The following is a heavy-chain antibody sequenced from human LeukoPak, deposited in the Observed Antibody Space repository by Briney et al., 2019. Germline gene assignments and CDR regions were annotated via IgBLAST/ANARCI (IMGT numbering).Heavy chain of an antibody. CDR2: ISGSGGST. J-gene: IGHJ4*02. V-gene: IGHV3-23*01. CDR3: AKVDTAMVEYYFDY. CDR1: GFTFSSYA. Sequence: GGSLRLSCAASGFTFSSYAMSWVRQAPGKGLEWVPAISGSGGSTYYADSVKGRFTISRDNSKNTLYLQMNSLRAEDTAVYYCAKVDTAMVEYYFDYWGQGTLVTVSS. D-gene: IGHD5-18*01.